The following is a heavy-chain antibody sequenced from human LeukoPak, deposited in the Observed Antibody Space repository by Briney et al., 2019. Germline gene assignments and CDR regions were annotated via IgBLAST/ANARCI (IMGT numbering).Heavy chain of an antibody. CDR2: IYSGGTT. V-gene: IGHV3-66*01. J-gene: IGHJ4*02. CDR3: ARKSDSLMLRGGDC. Sequence: GGSLRLSCAASEFSVSSNYMTWVRQAPGKGLECVSIIYSGGTTYYADSVRGRFTISRDNSKNTLYLQMDRLRVEDTAVYYCARKSDSLMLRGGDCWGQGTLVTVSS. CDR1: EFSVSSNY. D-gene: IGHD3-10*01.